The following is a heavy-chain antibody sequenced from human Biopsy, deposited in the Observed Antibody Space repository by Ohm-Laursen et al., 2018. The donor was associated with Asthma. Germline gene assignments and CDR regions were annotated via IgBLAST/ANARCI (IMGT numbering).Heavy chain of an antibody. CDR1: GASIKTDDHY. J-gene: IGHJ5*02. V-gene: IGHV4-30-4*01. CDR2: IHYSGST. D-gene: IGHD6-19*01. CDR3: ARASVAASSNWFDP. Sequence: SQTLSLTCTVSGASIKTDDHYWSWLRQPPGKGLEWFGFIHYSGSTSYNPSLKGGVTISVDTSKNQFSLKLSSVTVADTAVYYCARASVAASSNWFDPWGQGTLVTVSS.